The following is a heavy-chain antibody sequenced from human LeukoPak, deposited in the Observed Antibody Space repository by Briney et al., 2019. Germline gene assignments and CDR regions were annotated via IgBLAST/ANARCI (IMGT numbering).Heavy chain of an antibody. CDR3: ARIETVADAFDI. CDR2: IYSGGSA. D-gene: IGHD1-1*01. J-gene: IGHJ3*02. V-gene: IGHV3-66*01. Sequence: PGGSLRLSCAASGFTVSSNYMTWVRQAPGKGLEWVSLIYSGGSASYADSVRGRFTISRDNSKNTLYLQMNSLRAEDTAVYYCARIETVADAFDIWGQGTWVTVSS. CDR1: GFTVSSNY.